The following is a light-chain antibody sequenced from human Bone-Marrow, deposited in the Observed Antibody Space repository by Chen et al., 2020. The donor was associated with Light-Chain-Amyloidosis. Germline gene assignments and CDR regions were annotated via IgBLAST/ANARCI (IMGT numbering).Light chain of an antibody. CDR2: RDT. V-gene: IGLV3-25*03. CDR1: DLPTKY. J-gene: IGLJ2*01. CDR3: QSADSSGTYEVI. Sequence: SYELTQPPSVSVSPGQTARITCSGDDLPTKYAYWYQQKPGQAPVLVIHRDTERPSGISDRVSGSSSGTTATLTSSGVQAEDEADYHCQSADSSGTYEVIFGGGTKLTVL.